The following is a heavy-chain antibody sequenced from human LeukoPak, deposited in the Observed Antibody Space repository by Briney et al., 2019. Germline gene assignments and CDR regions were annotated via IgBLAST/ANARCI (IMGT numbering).Heavy chain of an antibody. CDR2: ISSSGNTI. CDR1: VFTFCDYE. J-gene: IGHJ4*02. CDR3: ARFHSYFDSRGYYNYFDY. D-gene: IGHD3-22*01. V-gene: IGHV3-48*03. Sequence: GGSLRLSCAASVFTFCDYEMSWVRQAPGEGLEWVSYISSSGNTIYYADSVKGRFTISRDNAKNSLYLQMNSLRADDTAVYYCARFHSYFDSRGYYNYFDYWGQGTLVTVSS.